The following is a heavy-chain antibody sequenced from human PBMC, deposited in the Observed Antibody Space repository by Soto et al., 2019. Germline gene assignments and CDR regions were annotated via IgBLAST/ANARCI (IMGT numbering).Heavy chain of an antibody. Sequence: QLVESGGGLVQPGGSLRLSCAASGFTLNNYWMHWVRQAPGMGLVWVSRINGDATSTSYADSVKGRFTISGGNARNTLYLQMNSLRAEDTALYYCARGDIAAETFFYYYGMDLWGQGTTVTVS. V-gene: IGHV3-74*01. CDR2: INGDATST. CDR1: GFTLNNYW. J-gene: IGHJ6*02. CDR3: ARGDIAAETFFYYYGMDL. D-gene: IGHD6-13*01.